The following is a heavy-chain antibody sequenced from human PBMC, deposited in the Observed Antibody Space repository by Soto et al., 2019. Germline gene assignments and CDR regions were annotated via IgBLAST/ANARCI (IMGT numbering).Heavy chain of an antibody. CDR1: GFTFSSYS. CDR3: AREGINNYNEYYFDS. V-gene: IGHV3-21*01. J-gene: IGHJ4*02. D-gene: IGHD4-4*01. Sequence: GGSLRLSCAASGFTFSSYSMNWVRQAPGKGLEWVSSISGSGNYTHYADFLRGRFTISRDNAKTSLYLQMNSLRAEDTAVYYCAREGINNYNEYYFDSWGQGTVVTVSS. CDR2: ISGSGNYT.